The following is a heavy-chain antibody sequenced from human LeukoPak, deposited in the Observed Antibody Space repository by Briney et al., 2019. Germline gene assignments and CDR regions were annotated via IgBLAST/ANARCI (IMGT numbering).Heavy chain of an antibody. CDR1: GGSISSGGYS. CDR2: IYHSGST. D-gene: IGHD2-8*01. V-gene: IGHV4-30-2*01. Sequence: PSQTLSLTCAVSGGSISSGGYSWSWIRQPPGKGLEWIGYIYHSGSTYYNPSLKSRVTISVDRSKNQFSLKLSSVTAADTAVYYCARDVSEAIDAFDIWGQGTMVTVSS. J-gene: IGHJ3*02. CDR3: ARDVSEAIDAFDI.